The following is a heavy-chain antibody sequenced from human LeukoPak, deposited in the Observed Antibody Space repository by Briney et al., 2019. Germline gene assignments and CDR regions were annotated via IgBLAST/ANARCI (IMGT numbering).Heavy chain of an antibody. CDR3: AKDGSYYYDSSGYYQFDY. J-gene: IGHJ4*02. D-gene: IGHD3-22*01. CDR2: ISGSGGST. Sequence: PGGSLRLSCAASGFTFSSYAMIWVRHAPGKALEWVSAISGSGGSTYYADSVKGRFTISRDNSKDKLYLQMNSLRAEDTAVYYCAKDGSYYYDSSGYYQFDYWGQGTLVTVSS. V-gene: IGHV3-23*01. CDR1: GFTFSSYA.